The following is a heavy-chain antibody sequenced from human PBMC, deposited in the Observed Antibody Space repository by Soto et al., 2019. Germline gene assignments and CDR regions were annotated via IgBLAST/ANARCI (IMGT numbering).Heavy chain of an antibody. CDR1: GFTFSSYS. D-gene: IGHD6-6*01. J-gene: IGHJ6*02. CDR2: ISSSSSTI. Sequence: EVQLVESGGSLVQPGGSLRLSCAASGFTFSSYSMNWVRQAPGKGLEWVSYISSSSSTIYYADSVKGRFTISRDNAKNSLYLQMNSLRDEDTAVYYCARDRRGYYYYGMDVWGQGTTVTVSS. V-gene: IGHV3-48*02. CDR3: ARDRRGYYYYGMDV.